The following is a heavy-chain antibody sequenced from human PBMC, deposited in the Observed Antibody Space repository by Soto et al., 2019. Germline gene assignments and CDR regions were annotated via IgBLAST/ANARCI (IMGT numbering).Heavy chain of an antibody. Sequence: PSETLSLTCTVSGGFISSGDYYWSWIRQHPGKGLEWIGYIYNTGSTDYSPSLKSRLTMSVDTAKNQFSLKLTSVTAADAAVYFCARARRYTSSWFWFDPWSQGTLVTVSS. J-gene: IGHJ5*02. D-gene: IGHD6-13*01. CDR2: IYNTGST. V-gene: IGHV4-31*03. CDR3: ARARRYTSSWFWFDP. CDR1: GGFISSGDYY.